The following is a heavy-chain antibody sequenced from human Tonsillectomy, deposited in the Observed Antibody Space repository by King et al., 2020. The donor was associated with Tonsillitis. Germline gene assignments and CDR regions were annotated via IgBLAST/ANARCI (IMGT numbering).Heavy chain of an antibody. V-gene: IGHV4-61*02. J-gene: IGHJ3*02. CDR3: ARETTWYYDFWSGYLGYDAFDI. D-gene: IGHD3-3*01. CDR1: GGSISSGSYY. Sequence: QLQESGPGLVKPSQTLSLTCTVSGGSISSGSYYWRWIRQPAGKGLEWIGRIYTSGSTNYNPSLKSRVTMSVDTSKNQFSLKLSSVTAADTAVYYCARETTWYYDFWSGYLGYDAFDIWGQGTMVTVSS. CDR2: IYTSGST.